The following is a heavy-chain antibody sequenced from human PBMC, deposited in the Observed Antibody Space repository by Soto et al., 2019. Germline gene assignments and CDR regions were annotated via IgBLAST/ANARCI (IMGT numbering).Heavy chain of an antibody. D-gene: IGHD2-2*01. CDR3: ARDSTMGYYYYGMDV. V-gene: IGHV1-46*01. Sequence: QVQLVQSGAEVKKPGASVKVSCKASGYTFTSYYMHWVRQAPGQGLEWMGIINPSGGSTSYAQKFQGRVTMARDTSTSTVYMELSSLRYESTAVYYCARDSTMGYYYYGMDVWGQGTTVTVSS. CDR2: INPSGGST. J-gene: IGHJ6*02. CDR1: GYTFTSYY.